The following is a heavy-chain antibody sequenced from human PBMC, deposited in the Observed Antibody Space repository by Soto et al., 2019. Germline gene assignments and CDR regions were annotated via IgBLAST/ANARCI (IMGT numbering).Heavy chain of an antibody. CDR3: ARTRTAFYRYYFDS. D-gene: IGHD2-21*02. J-gene: IGHJ4*02. CDR1: GFTFKDCV. V-gene: IGHV3-23*01. Sequence: EVQLLESGGGFVQPGGSLTLSCSTSGFTFKDCVISWVRQAPGKGLEWVSGISGSGGATYYTDSVEGRFTISKDFSKNTVSLQMTGLRVDDTAVYYCARTRTAFYRYYFDSWGQGALVTVSS. CDR2: ISGSGGAT.